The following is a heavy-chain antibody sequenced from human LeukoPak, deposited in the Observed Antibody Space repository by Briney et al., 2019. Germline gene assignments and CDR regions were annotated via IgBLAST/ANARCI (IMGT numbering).Heavy chain of an antibody. CDR3: ARDLGIVGATTVTDAEYFDY. CDR2: ISAYNGNT. J-gene: IGHJ4*02. V-gene: IGHV1-18*01. CDR1: GYTFTSYG. Sequence: APVKVSCKASGYTFTSYGISWVRQAPGQGLEWMGWISAYNGNTNYAQKLQGRVTMTTDTSTSTAYMELRSLRSDDTAVYYCARDLGIVGATTVTDAEYFDYWGQRTLVTVSS. D-gene: IGHD1-26*01.